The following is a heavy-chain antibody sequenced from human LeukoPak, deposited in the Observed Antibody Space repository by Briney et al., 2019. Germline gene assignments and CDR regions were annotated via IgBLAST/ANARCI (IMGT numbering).Heavy chain of an antibody. CDR3: ASSIAVAGTDY. D-gene: IGHD6-19*01. CDR1: GGSISSYY. J-gene: IGHJ4*02. Sequence: PSETLSLTCTVSGGSISSYYWSWVRQPAGKGLEWIGRIYTSGSTNYNPSLKSRVTMSVDTSKNQFSLKLSSVTAADTAVYYCASSIAVAGTDYWGQGTLVTVSS. V-gene: IGHV4-4*07. CDR2: IYTSGST.